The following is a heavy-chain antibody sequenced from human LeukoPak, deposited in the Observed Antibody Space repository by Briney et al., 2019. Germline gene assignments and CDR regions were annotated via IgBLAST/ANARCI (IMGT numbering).Heavy chain of an antibody. J-gene: IGHJ6*04. D-gene: IGHD2-2*03. CDR1: GFTFSSYG. CDR2: ISYDGSNK. Sequence: GGSLRLSCAASGFTFSSYGMHWVRQAPGKGLEWVAVISYDGSNKYYADSVKGRFTISRDNSKNTLFLQMNSLRAEDTAVYYCAKEIGYCSSTSCPGMDVWGKGTTVTVSS. V-gene: IGHV3-30*18. CDR3: AKEIGYCSSTSCPGMDV.